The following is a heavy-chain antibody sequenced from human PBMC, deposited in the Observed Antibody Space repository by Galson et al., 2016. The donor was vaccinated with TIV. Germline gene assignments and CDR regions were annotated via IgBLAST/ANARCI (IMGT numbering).Heavy chain of an antibody. Sequence: ANIKQDGSEKYYVDSVKGRFTISRDNAKNSVYLQMDSLRADDTAVYYCARGRGGEYFDYWGQGTLVSVSS. V-gene: IGHV3-7*03. D-gene: IGHD3-16*01. J-gene: IGHJ4*02. CDR2: IKQDGSEK. CDR3: ARGRGGEYFDY.